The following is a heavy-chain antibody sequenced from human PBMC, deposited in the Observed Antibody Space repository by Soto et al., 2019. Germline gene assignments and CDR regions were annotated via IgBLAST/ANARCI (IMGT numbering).Heavy chain of an antibody. CDR2: INAGNGNT. CDR3: ASRYFDWFFQTYGVHPYEHSVHTPMSTDS. CDR1: GYTVTGYA. J-gene: IGHJ5*01. D-gene: IGHD3-9*01. Sequence: ALLKFSDQASGYTVTGYAMHWVRQAPGQRLEWMGWINAGNGNTKYSQKFQGRVTITRDTSASTAYMELSSLRSEDTAVYYCASRYFDWFFQTYGVHPYEHSVHTPMSTDS. V-gene: IGHV1-3*01.